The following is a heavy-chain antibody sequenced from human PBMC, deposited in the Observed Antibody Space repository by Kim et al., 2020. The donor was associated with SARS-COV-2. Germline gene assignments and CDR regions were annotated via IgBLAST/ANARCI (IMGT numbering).Heavy chain of an antibody. D-gene: IGHD3-10*01. CDR3: ARAPGYGMDV. V-gene: IGHV1-3*01. CDR2: GKT. Sequence: GKTQYSPKFQGRVTITRETPASTAYMELSSLRSEETAVYYCARAPGYGMDVWGQGTTVTVSS. J-gene: IGHJ6*02.